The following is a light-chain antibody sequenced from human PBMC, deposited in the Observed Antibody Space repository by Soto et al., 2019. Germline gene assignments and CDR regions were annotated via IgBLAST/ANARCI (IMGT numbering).Light chain of an antibody. V-gene: IGKV3-20*01. CDR1: QSVSGY. Sequence: EIVLTQSAGTLSLSLGERATLSCRASQSVSGYLGWYQQKPGQAPRLLIYDASSRATGIPDRFSGGGSGTDFTLIISRLEPEDFAVYYCQQYGNSPWTFGHGTKVAIK. CDR3: QQYGNSPWT. CDR2: DAS. J-gene: IGKJ1*01.